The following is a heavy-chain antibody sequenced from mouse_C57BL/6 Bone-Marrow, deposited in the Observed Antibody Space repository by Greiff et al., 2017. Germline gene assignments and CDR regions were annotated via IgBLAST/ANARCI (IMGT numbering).Heavy chain of an antibody. CDR2: IRSKSNNYAT. V-gene: IGHV10-1*01. CDR3: VGAGFAY. Sequence: EVQVVESGGGLVQPKGSLKLSCAASGFSFNTYAMNWVRQAPGQGLEWVARIRSKSNNYATYSADSVKDRFTISRDEAESMLYLQMNNLKAEDAAMYYCVGAGFAYWGQGTLVTVSA. CDR1: GFSFNTYA. J-gene: IGHJ3*01.